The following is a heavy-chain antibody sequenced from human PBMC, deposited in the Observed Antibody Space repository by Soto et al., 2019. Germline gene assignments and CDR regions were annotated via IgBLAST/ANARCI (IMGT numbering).Heavy chain of an antibody. J-gene: IGHJ6*02. CDR1: GFTFTSSA. V-gene: IGHV1-58*01. CDR2: IVVGSGNT. D-gene: IGHD2-15*01. CDR3: AADPLLPSYSALGYCSGGSCYGAYYYYYGMDV. Sequence: QMQLVQSGPEVKKPGTSVKVSCKASGFTFTSSAVQWVRQARGQRLEWIGWIVVGSGNTNYAQKFQERVTITRDMSTSTAYMELSSLRSEDTAVYYCAADPLLPSYSALGYCSGGSCYGAYYYYYGMDVWGQGTTVTVSS.